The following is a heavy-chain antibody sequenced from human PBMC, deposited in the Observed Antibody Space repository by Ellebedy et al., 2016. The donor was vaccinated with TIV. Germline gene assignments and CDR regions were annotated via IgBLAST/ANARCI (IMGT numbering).Heavy chain of an antibody. J-gene: IGHJ4*02. CDR1: GDSVSSNSAA. D-gene: IGHD5-18*01. CDR2: TYYRSKWYN. V-gene: IGHV6-1*01. Sequence: SETLSLTCGISGDSVSSNSAACNWIRQSPSRGLEWLGRTYYRSKWYNDYAVSVKSRITINPDTSKNQFSLQLNSVTPEDTAVYYCARGLWLYYFDYWGQGTLVTVSS. CDR3: ARGLWLYYFDY.